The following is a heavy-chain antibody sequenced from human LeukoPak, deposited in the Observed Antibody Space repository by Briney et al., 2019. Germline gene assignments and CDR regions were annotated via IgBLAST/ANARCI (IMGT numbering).Heavy chain of an antibody. J-gene: IGHJ2*01. Sequence: PGRSLRLSCAASGFTFSSYGMHWVRQAPGKGLEWVAVISYDGSNKYYADSVKGRFTISRDNSKNTLYLQMNSLRAEDTAVYYCAKVPDDYGDYQVTEYFDLWGRGTLVTASS. V-gene: IGHV3-30*18. CDR2: ISYDGSNK. D-gene: IGHD4-17*01. CDR3: AKVPDDYGDYQVTEYFDL. CDR1: GFTFSSYG.